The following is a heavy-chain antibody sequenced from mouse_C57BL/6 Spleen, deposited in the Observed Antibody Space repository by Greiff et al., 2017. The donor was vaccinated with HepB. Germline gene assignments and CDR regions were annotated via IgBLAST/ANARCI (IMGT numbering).Heavy chain of an antibody. CDR3: ARRSSSNAMDD. V-gene: IGHV1-55*01. D-gene: IGHD1-1*01. CDR2: IYPGSGST. Sequence: QVQLQQPGAELVKPGASVKMSCKASGYPFTSYWITWVKQRPGQGLEWIGDIYPGSGSTNYNEKFKSKATLTVDTSSSTAYMQLSSLTSEDAAVYYCARRSSSNAMDDWGQGTSVTVSS. J-gene: IGHJ4*01. CDR1: GYPFTSYW.